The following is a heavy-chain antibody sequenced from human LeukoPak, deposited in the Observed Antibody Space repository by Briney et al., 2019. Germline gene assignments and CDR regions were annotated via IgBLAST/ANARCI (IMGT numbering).Heavy chain of an antibody. Sequence: GGSLRLSCEASGFTFSNHNMNWVRQAPGKGLEWVSGISWNSGSIGYADSVKGRFTISRDNAKNSLYLQMNSLRAEDTALYYCAKAIVGAEAFDIWGQGTMVTVSS. D-gene: IGHD1-26*01. V-gene: IGHV3-9*01. CDR3: AKAIVGAEAFDI. CDR1: GFTFSNHN. J-gene: IGHJ3*02. CDR2: ISWNSGSI.